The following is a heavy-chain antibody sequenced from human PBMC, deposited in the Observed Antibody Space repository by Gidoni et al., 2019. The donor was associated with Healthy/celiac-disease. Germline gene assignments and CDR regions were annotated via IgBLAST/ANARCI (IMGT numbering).Heavy chain of an antibody. J-gene: IGHJ4*02. CDR1: GFTFGDYA. V-gene: IGHV3-49*04. D-gene: IGHD3-16*01. Sequence: EVQLVESGGGLVQPGRSLHLSCTASGFTFGDYAMSWVSQAPGKGLEWVGFIRSKAYGGTTEYAASVKGRFTISRDDSKSIAYLQMNSLKTEDTAVYYCTRDWGSFGDSWGQGTLVTVSS. CDR2: IRSKAYGGTT. CDR3: TRDWGSFGDS.